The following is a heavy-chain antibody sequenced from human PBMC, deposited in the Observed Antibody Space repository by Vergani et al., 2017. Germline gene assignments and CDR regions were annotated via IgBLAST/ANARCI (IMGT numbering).Heavy chain of an antibody. V-gene: IGHV3-30-3*01. CDR3: AREDYGGACDI. CDR2: ISYDGSNK. Sequence: QVQLVESGGGVVQPGRSLRLSCAASGFTFSSYAMHWVRQASGKGLEWVAVISYDGSNKYYADSVKGRFTISRDNSKNTLYLQMNSLRAEDTAVYYCAREDYGGACDIWGQGTMVTVSS. J-gene: IGHJ3*02. D-gene: IGHD4-23*01. CDR1: GFTFSSYA.